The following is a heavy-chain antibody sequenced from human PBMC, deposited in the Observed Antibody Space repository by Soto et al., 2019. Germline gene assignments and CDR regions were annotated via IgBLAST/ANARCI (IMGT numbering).Heavy chain of an antibody. Sequence: PGGSLRLSCAESGFAVSSYAVSWVRQAPGKGPEWISSISGSGSTIYYADSVKGRFTISRDNSKNTLYLQMSSLRAEDTAVYYCAKVFYYYDSSGYYYFDCWGQGTLVTVSS. CDR2: ISGSGSTI. CDR1: GFAVSSYA. V-gene: IGHV3-23*01. J-gene: IGHJ4*02. CDR3: AKVFYYYDSSGYYYFDC. D-gene: IGHD3-22*01.